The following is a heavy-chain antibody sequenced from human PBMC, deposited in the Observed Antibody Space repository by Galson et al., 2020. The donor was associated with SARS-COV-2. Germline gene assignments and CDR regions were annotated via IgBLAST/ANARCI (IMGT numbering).Heavy chain of an antibody. CDR2: VYPSGTT. CDR3: ARQGVNMIVLVTVPGWYFDL. D-gene: IGHD3-22*01. V-gene: IGHV4-38-2*02. J-gene: IGHJ2*01. CDR1: GYSVSTTNY. Sequence: SETLSLTCTVSGYSVSTTNYWGWVRQPPGRGLEWIGSVYPSGTTYYHPSLTSRVTISVDTSKNQFSLRLDSVTAADTALYYCARQGVNMIVLVTVPGWYFDLWGRGTLVTVSS.